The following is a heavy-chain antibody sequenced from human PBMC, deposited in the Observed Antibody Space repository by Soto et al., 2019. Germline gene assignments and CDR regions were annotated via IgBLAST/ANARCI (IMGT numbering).Heavy chain of an antibody. J-gene: IGHJ4*02. V-gene: IGHV4-59*01. CDR2: VFYSGRT. D-gene: IGHD5-18*01. Sequence: SETLSLTCSVSGGSINNFHWSWIRQPPGKGLEWIGFVFYSGRTTYNPSLQSRVTISVDTSHNHFSLKLRSVTAADTATYYCARIKSGYSYGSIIDFWGQGKLVTVSS. CDR1: GGSINNFH. CDR3: ARIKSGYSYGSIIDF.